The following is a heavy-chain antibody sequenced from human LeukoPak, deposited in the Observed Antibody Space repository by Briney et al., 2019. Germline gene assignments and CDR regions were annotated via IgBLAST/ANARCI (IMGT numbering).Heavy chain of an antibody. D-gene: IGHD6-13*01. V-gene: IGHV3-23*01. CDR1: GFTFSSYA. Sequence: GGSLRLSCAASGFTFSSYAMSWVRQAPGKGLEWVSAISGSGGSTYYADSVKGRFTISRDNSKNTLYLQMNSLRAEDTAVYYCATQVAAAGTGYWGQGTLVTVSS. CDR3: ATQVAAAGTGY. CDR2: ISGSGGST. J-gene: IGHJ4*02.